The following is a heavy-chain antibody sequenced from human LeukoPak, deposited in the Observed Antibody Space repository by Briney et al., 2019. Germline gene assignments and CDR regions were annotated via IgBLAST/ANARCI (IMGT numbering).Heavy chain of an antibody. Sequence: SETLSLTCTVSGGSISSYYWSWIRQPPGKGLEWIGYIYYSGSTYYNPSLKSRVTISVDTSKNQFSLKLSSVTAADTAVYYCAIRYSSSWYNWFDPWGQGTLVTVSS. D-gene: IGHD6-13*01. CDR1: GGSISSYY. CDR2: IYYSGST. J-gene: IGHJ5*02. V-gene: IGHV4-59*06. CDR3: AIRYSSSWYNWFDP.